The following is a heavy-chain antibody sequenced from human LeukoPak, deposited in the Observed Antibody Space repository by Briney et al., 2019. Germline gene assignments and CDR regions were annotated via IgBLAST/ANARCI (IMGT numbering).Heavy chain of an antibody. CDR1: GGTFNSYA. D-gene: IGHD6-13*01. CDR2: IIPIFGTA. V-gene: IGHV1-69*13. Sequence: ASVKVSCKASGGTFNSYAITWVRQAPGQGLEWMGGIIPIFGTANYAQKFQGRVTITADESTSTAYMELSSLRSEDTAVYYCARGRQYAAAGTGWFDPWGQGTLVTVSS. CDR3: ARGRQYAAAGTGWFDP. J-gene: IGHJ5*02.